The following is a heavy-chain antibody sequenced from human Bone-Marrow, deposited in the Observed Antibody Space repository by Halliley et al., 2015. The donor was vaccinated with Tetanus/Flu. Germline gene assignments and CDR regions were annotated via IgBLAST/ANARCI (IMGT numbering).Heavy chain of an antibody. CDR2: IYFSGST. V-gene: IGHV4-4*02. D-gene: IGHD3-16*02. CDR3: ARVSMFGGAIVEGPFAI. J-gene: IGHJ3*02. Sequence: EIYFSGSTHSNPSLRPRVTMSMDNSKNRLSLTLSSVTAADTALYYCARVSMFGGAIVEGPFAIWGQGTVVTVSS.